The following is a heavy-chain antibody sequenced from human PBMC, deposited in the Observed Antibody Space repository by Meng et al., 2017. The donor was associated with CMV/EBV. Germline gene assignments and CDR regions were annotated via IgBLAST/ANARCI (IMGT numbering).Heavy chain of an antibody. J-gene: IGHJ4*02. CDR3: AKAILFGVVIDYFDY. V-gene: IGHV3-23*03. CDR1: GFTFSSYA. CDR2: IYSGSSST. D-gene: IGHD3-3*01. Sequence: GESLKISCEASGFTFSSYAMSWVRQAPGKGLEWVSVIYSGSSSTYYADSVKGRFTISRDNSKNTLYLQMNSLRAEDTAVYYCAKAILFGVVIDYFDYWGQGTLVTVSS.